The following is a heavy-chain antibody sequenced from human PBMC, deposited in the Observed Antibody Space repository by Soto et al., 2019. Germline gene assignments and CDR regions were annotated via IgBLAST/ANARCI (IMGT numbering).Heavy chain of an antibody. D-gene: IGHD5-12*01. V-gene: IGHV3-23*01. CDR1: GFTFSGYT. CDR2: ISDSGGTT. CDR3: ARRAYSAYDYS. Sequence: EVQLLESGGGLVQPGGSLRLSCAASGFTFSGYTMNWVRQAPGKGLEWVSAISDSGGTTHYADSVKGRFTISRDNSKNTLYLQMNSLRADDTALYYCARRAYSAYDYSWGQGTLVTVSS. J-gene: IGHJ5*02.